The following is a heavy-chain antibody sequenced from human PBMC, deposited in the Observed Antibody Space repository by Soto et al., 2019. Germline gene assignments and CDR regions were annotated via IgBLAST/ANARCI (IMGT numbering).Heavy chain of an antibody. D-gene: IGHD2-15*01. V-gene: IGHV1-18*01. Sequence: QAQEAQSGAEAKKTGDTGTVSCKASGYTFPSSGLTLVRPAPGQGLEWMGWINVYSGNAHYAQKFPGRVTMTTDTSTSTVYLDLRRLRADDTAVYYGAMRGDSVVVAAGFDIWGPGTMVTVSS. CDR2: INVYSGNA. CDR3: AMRGDSVVVAAGFDI. CDR1: GYTFPSSG. J-gene: IGHJ3*02.